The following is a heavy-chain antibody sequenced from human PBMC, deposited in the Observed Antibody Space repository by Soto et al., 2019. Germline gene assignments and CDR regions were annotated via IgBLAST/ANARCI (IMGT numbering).Heavy chain of an antibody. V-gene: IGHV1-69*13. D-gene: IGHD1-7*01. J-gene: IGHJ6*02. CDR1: GGTFSSYA. CDR3: ARAYITGTTLYYYYGMDV. CDR2: IIPIFGTA. Sequence: GASVKVSCKASGGTFSSYAISWVRQAPGQGLEWMGGIIPIFGTANYAQKFQGRVTITADESTSTAYMELSSLRSEDTAVYYCARAYITGTTLYYYYGMDVWGQGTTVTVSS.